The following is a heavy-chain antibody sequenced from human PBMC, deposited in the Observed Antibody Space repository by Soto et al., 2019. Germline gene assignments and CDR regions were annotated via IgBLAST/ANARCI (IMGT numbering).Heavy chain of an antibody. V-gene: IGHV3-30*18. Sequence: QVQLVESGGGVVQPGRSLRLSCAASGFTFSSYGMHWVRQAPGKGLEWVAVISYDGSNKYYADSVKGRFTISRDNSKNTLYLQMNSLRAEDTAVYYCAKGLAIAAAGPAFDPWGQGTLVTVSS. CDR1: GFTFSSYG. D-gene: IGHD6-13*01. CDR2: ISYDGSNK. J-gene: IGHJ5*02. CDR3: AKGLAIAAAGPAFDP.